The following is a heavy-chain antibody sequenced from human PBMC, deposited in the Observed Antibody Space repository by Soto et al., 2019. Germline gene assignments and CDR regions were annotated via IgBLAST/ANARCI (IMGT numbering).Heavy chain of an antibody. D-gene: IGHD6-13*01. Sequence: LSLTCTVSGGSISSGDYYWSWIRQRPGKGLEWIGYIYYSGSTYYNPSLKSRVTISVDTSKNQFSLKLSSVTAADTAVYYCARVRVSSSCGWFDPWGQGTLVTVSS. J-gene: IGHJ5*02. CDR2: IYYSGST. CDR3: ARVRVSSSCGWFDP. CDR1: GGSISSGDYY. V-gene: IGHV4-30-4*01.